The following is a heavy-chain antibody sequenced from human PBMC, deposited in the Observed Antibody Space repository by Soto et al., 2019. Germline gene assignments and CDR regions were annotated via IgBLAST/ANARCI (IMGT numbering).Heavy chain of an antibody. J-gene: IGHJ4*02. D-gene: IGHD1-1*01. CDR2: IVNHGGRT. CDR3: ARDDEYDDNGLDY. V-gene: IGHV3-33*01. Sequence: QVQLVESGGGVVQPGTSLRLSCAASGFLFSRFGMHWVRQAPGKGLEWVAVIVNHGGRTDYADSVRGRFTISRDNSRNTLFLEMSSLRVEDTAIYYCARDDEYDDNGLDYWGQGPLVTVSS. CDR1: GFLFSRFG.